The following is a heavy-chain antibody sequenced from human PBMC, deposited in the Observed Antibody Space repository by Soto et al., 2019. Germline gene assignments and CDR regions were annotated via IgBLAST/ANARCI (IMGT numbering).Heavy chain of an antibody. V-gene: IGHV3-74*02. D-gene: IGHD2-15*01. J-gene: IGHJ6*03. Sequence: EVQLVESGGGLVQPGGSLRLSCAASGFTFSNYWMYWVRQAAGKGLEWVSRINSDGSVSSYADSVKGRLTISRDNVKNTLYLQMDSLRAEDTAVYYCARGDCVGGTCYSLAGSFYYYMDVWGKGTTVTVFS. CDR2: INSDGSVS. CDR3: ARGDCVGGTCYSLAGSFYYYMDV. CDR1: GFTFSNYW.